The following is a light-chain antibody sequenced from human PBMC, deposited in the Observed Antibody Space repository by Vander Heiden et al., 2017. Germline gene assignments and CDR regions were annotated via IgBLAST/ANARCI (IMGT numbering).Light chain of an antibody. V-gene: IGLV1-40*01. Sequence: QSVLTQPPSVSAPPGQRVTIPCPGGSTNIGAGYNVQWYQQLQGTAPKLLIYVNSNRPSGVPDRFSGSKSGTSASLAITGLQAEDEADYYCQSYDRSLSGLVFGGGTKLTVL. CDR3: QSYDRSLSGLV. CDR1: STNIGAGYN. CDR2: VNS. J-gene: IGLJ3*02.